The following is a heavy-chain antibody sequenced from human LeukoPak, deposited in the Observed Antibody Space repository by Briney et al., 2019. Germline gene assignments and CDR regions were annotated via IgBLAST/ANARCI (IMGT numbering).Heavy chain of an antibody. CDR1: GGSISSYY. V-gene: IGHV4-59*08. Sequence: PSETLSLTCTVSGGSISSYYWSWIRQPPGKGLEWIGYIYYSGSTNYNPSLKSRVTISVDTSKNQFFLKLSSVTAADTAVYYCASSSGSYWDYFDYWGQGTLVTVSS. CDR3: ASSSGSYWDYFDY. CDR2: IYYSGST. J-gene: IGHJ4*02. D-gene: IGHD1-26*01.